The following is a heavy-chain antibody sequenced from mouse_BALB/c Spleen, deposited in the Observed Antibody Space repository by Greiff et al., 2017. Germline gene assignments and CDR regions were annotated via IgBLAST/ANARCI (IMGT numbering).Heavy chain of an antibody. CDR1: GFSLTSYG. CDR3: AKLHYGSSLDY. CDR2: IWAGGST. D-gene: IGHD1-1*01. V-gene: IGHV2-9*02. Sequence: VQLVESGPGLVAPSQSLSITCTVSGFSLTSYGVHWVRQPPGKGLEWLGVIWAGGSTNYNSALMSRLSISKDNSKSQVFLKMNSLQTDDTATYYCAKLHYGSSLDYWGQGTTLTVSS. J-gene: IGHJ2*01.